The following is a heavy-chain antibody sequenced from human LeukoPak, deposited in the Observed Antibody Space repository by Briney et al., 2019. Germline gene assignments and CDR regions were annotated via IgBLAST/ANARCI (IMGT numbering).Heavy chain of an antibody. J-gene: IGHJ4*02. Sequence: GESLKISCKDSGHSFTNYWIGWVRQMPGKGLEWMGIIHSADSNTKYSPSFQGQVTISADKSISTAYLQWSDLKASDTAMYYCAGARHGDYRWDYWGQGTLVTVSS. CDR2: IHSADSNT. V-gene: IGHV5-51*01. CDR1: GHSFTNYW. CDR3: AGARHGDYRWDY. D-gene: IGHD4-17*01.